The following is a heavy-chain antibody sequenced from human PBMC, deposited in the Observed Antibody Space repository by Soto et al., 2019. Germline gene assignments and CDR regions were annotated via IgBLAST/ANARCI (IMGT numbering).Heavy chain of an antibody. V-gene: IGHV3-48*01. CDR2: ISSSSSTI. J-gene: IGHJ5*02. D-gene: IGHD2-2*01. CDR1: GFSFRNYW. Sequence: GGSLRLSCAASGFSFRNYWMTWVRQAPGKGLEWVSYISSSSSTIYYADSVKGRFTISRDNAKNSLYLQMNSLRAEDTAVYYCARVPDRWGQGTLVTVSS. CDR3: ARVPDR.